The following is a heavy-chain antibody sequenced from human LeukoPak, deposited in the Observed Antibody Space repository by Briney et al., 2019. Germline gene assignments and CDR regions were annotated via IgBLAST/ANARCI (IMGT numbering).Heavy chain of an antibody. J-gene: IGHJ6*02. CDR3: ARRSSSFYGLDV. CDR2: IYPDDADT. Sequence: GESLKISCKASGYTFSKNWIGWVRQMPGKGLEWMGWIYPDDADTRYSPSFQGQVIISADKSLNSVYLQWRGLKASDTAMYYCARRSSSFYGLDVWGQGTTVTVSS. V-gene: IGHV5-51*01. CDR1: GYTFSKNW. D-gene: IGHD1-26*01.